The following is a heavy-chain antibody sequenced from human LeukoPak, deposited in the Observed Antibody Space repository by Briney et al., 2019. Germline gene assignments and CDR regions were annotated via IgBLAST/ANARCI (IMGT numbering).Heavy chain of an antibody. D-gene: IGHD3-10*01. CDR2: IIPILGIA. Sequence: GASVKVSCKASGGTFSSYAISWVRQAPGQGLELMGRIIPILGIANYAQKFQGSVTITADKSTSTAYMELSSLRSEDTAVYYCARAAEYYYDAFDIWGQGTMVTVSS. V-gene: IGHV1-69*04. CDR3: ARAAEYYYDAFDI. J-gene: IGHJ3*02. CDR1: GGTFSSYA.